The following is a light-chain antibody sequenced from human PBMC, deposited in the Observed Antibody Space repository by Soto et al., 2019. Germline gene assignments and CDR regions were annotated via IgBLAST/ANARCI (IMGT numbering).Light chain of an antibody. CDR3: QQYGNPPPNA. V-gene: IGKV3-20*01. CDR2: GAS. CDR1: QSVSSSY. Sequence: EIVLTQSPGTLSLSPGERATLSRRASQSVSSSYLAWYQQKPGQAPRVLIHGASSRATGIPDRFSGSGSGTDFTLTISSLEPEDFAVYFCQQYGNPPPNAFGQGTKVDIK. J-gene: IGKJ2*01.